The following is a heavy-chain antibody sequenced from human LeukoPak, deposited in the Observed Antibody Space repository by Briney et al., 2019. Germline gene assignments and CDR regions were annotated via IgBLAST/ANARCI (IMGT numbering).Heavy chain of an antibody. CDR3: AITRPRPNSSGSYFGSVSGVGNLDY. Sequence: ASVKVSCKASGGTFSSYAISWVRQAPGQGLEWMGWINPNSGGTNYAQKFQGRVTMTRDTSISTAYMELSRLRSNDTAVYYCAITRPRPNSSGSYFGSVSGVGNLDYWGQGTLVTVSS. CDR2: INPNSGGT. D-gene: IGHD1-26*01. V-gene: IGHV1-2*02. CDR1: GGTFSSYA. J-gene: IGHJ4*02.